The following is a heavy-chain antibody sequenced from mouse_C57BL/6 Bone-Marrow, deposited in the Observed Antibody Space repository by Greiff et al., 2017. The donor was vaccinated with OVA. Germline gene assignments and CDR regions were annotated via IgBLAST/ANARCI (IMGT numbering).Heavy chain of an antibody. J-gene: IGHJ3*01. CDR3: ARRSAVVARGFAY. Sequence: VQLQQSGAELVRPGSSVKMSCQTSGYTFTSYGINWVKQRPGQGLEWIGYIYIGNGYTEYNEKFTGKATLTSDTSSSTAYMQLSSLTSEDSAIYFCARRSAVVARGFAYWGQGTLVTVSA. V-gene: IGHV1-58*01. D-gene: IGHD1-1*01. CDR2: IYIGNGYT. CDR1: GYTFTSYG.